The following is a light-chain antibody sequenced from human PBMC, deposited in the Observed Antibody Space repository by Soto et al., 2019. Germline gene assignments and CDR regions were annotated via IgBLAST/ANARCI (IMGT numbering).Light chain of an antibody. Sequence: DIQMTQSPSILSASVGDTVNITCRASQSVSTWLAWYQQKPGKAPKVMIYKAATLQIRGPSRFSASGSGTEFTLTISRLQPDDFATYYCQQYNSYVYSFGRGTKLES. CDR3: QQYNSYVYS. CDR2: KAA. CDR1: QSVSTW. V-gene: IGKV1-5*03. J-gene: IGKJ2*03.